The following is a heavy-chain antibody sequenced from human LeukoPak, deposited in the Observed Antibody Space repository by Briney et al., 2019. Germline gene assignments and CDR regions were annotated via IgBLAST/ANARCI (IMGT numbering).Heavy chain of an antibody. V-gene: IGHV1-2*02. CDR1: GYTFTGYY. J-gene: IGHJ6*02. CDR2: INPNSGGT. Sequence: GASVKVSCKASGYTFTGYYMHWVRQAPGQGFEWMGWINPNSGGTNYAQKFQGRVTMTRDTSISTAYMELSRLRSDDTAVYYCARVVAMVFYYGMDVWGQGTTVTVSS. D-gene: IGHD5-18*01. CDR3: ARVVAMVFYYGMDV.